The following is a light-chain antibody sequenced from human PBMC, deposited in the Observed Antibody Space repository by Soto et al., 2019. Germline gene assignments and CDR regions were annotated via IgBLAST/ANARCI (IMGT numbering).Light chain of an antibody. Sequence: EIVLTQSPGTLSLSPGERATLSCRASQSVSSSYLAWYQQKPGQAPRHLIYGASSRAIGIPDRFSGSGSGTDFTLTISRLEPEDFAVYYCQQYGNSPWTFGQGTKVEIK. J-gene: IGKJ1*01. CDR3: QQYGNSPWT. CDR1: QSVSSSY. V-gene: IGKV3-20*01. CDR2: GAS.